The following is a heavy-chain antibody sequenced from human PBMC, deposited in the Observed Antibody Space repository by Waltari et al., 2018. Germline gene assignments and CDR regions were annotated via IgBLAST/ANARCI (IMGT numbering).Heavy chain of an antibody. V-gene: IGHV4-34*01. CDR3: ARGTEEVRGVHFDY. CDR2: INHSGST. J-gene: IGHJ4*02. CDR1: GGSFSGSY. D-gene: IGHD3-10*01. Sequence: QVQLQQWGAGLLKPSETLSLTCAVYGGSFSGSYWSWIRQPTGKGLEWIGEINHSGSTNYNPALKSRVTISVDTSKNQFSLKLSSVTAADTAVYYCARGTEEVRGVHFDYWGQGTLVTVSS.